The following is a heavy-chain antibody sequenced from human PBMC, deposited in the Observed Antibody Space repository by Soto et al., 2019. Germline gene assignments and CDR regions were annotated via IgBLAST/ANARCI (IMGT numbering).Heavy chain of an antibody. D-gene: IGHD3-10*01. CDR2: IWFDGSNE. V-gene: IGHV3-33*01. CDR1: GFTFSSYG. CDR3: ARDRLRGDY. Sequence: QVQLVESGGGVVQPGRSLRLSCAASGFTFSSYGMHWVRQAPGKGLEWVAVIWFDGSNEYYADSVKGRFTISRDNSKNPLYLQMTSLRDEDTAVYYCARDRLRGDYWGQGTLVTVSS. J-gene: IGHJ4*02.